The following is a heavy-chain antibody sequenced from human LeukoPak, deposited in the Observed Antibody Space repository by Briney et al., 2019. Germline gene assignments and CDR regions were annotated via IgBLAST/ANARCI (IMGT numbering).Heavy chain of an antibody. D-gene: IGHD3-10*02. V-gene: IGHV3-74*01. Sequence: PGGSLRLSCSASGFTFSNCWMHWVRQAPGKGLEWVSRIDSDGGRIRYADSVTGRFTISRDNAKNTLYLQMNSLRAEDTAVYYCTTFVALRAFDVWGQGTMVTVS. J-gene: IGHJ3*01. CDR3: TTFVALRAFDV. CDR2: IDSDGGRI. CDR1: GFTFSNCW.